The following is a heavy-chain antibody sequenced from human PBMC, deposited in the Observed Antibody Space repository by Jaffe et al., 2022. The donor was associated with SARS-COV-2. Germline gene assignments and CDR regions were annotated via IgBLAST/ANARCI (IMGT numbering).Heavy chain of an antibody. CDR1: GFTFSSYG. D-gene: IGHD6-13*01. CDR2: ISYDGSNK. V-gene: IGHV3-30*03. Sequence: QVQLVESGGGVVQPGRSLRLSCAASGFTFSSYGMHWVRQAPGKGLEWVAVISYDGSNKYYADSVKGRFTISRDNSKNTLYLQMNSLRAEDTAVYYCARRGAGEYSSSWYPSVYYYGMDVWGQGTTVTVSS. J-gene: IGHJ6*02. CDR3: ARRGAGEYSSSWYPSVYYYGMDV.